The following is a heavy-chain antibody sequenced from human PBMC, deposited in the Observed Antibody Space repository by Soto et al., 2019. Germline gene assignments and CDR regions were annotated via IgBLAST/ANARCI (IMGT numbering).Heavy chain of an antibody. J-gene: IGHJ4*02. CDR1: GGCINNHY. D-gene: IGHD7-27*01. CDR3: ARANWYFDY. Sequence: ETLSLTCTVSGGCINNHYWSWIRQPPGKGLEWIGYIYYTGSTNYNPSLKSRVTMSVDTSKNQCSLNLTSLTAADTAIYYCARANWYFDYWGQGTLVTVSS. CDR2: IYYTGST. V-gene: IGHV4-59*11.